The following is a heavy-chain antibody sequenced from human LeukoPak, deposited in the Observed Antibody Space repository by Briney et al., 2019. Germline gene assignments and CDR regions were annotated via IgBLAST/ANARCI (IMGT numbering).Heavy chain of an antibody. CDR1: GGSISSYY. J-gene: IGHJ6*02. D-gene: IGHD6-19*01. Sequence: SETLSLTCTVSGGSISSYYWSWIRQPPGKGLEWIGYIYYSGSTNYNPSLKSRVTISVDTSKNQFSLKLSSVTAADTAVYYCARDLSGGWPGYYYYGMDVWGQGTTVTVSS. V-gene: IGHV4-59*01. CDR3: ARDLSGGWPGYYYYGMDV. CDR2: IYYSGST.